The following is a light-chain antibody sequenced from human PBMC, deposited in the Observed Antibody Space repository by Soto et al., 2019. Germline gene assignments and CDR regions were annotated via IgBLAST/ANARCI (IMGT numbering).Light chain of an antibody. CDR3: QTWGTGIWV. CDR2: LNSDGSH. V-gene: IGLV4-69*01. Sequence: QLVLTQSPSASASLGASVKLTCTLSSGYSTYGIAWHQQQPEKGPRFLMKLNSDGSHNKGDGIPDRFSRSSSGAERYLTISSLQLEDEADYYCQTWGTGIWVFGGGTQLTVL. CDR1: SGYSTYG. J-gene: IGLJ3*02.